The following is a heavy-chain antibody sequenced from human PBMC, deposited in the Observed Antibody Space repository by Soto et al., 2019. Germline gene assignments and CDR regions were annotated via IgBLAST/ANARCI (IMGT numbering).Heavy chain of an antibody. V-gene: IGHV1-69*12. CDR3: ASGIQLGLRRINAGYSG. D-gene: IGHD5-12*01. J-gene: IGHJ4*02. CDR2: IIPMFGTA. CDR1: GGTFSTYA. Sequence: QVQLVQSGAEVKKPESSVKVSCKAPGGTFSTYAISWVRQAPGQGLEWMGGIIPMFGTANYAQRFQDGVTITADESTNTVYMELSRARSEDTAVYFCASGIQLGLRRINAGYSGWGQGTLVTVSS.